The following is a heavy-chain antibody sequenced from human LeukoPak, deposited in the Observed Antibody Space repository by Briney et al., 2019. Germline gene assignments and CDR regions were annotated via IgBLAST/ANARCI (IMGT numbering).Heavy chain of an antibody. J-gene: IGHJ4*02. D-gene: IGHD4/OR15-4a*01. Sequence: PGGSLRLSCAASGFTLRSYVMSWVRQAPGKGLEWVSAISGSGGSTYYADSLKGRFTISRDNSKNTLYLQMNSLRVEDTAVYYCARRAGAYSHPYDYWGQGTLVTVSS. CDR3: ARRAGAYSHPYDY. V-gene: IGHV3-23*01. CDR2: ISGSGGST. CDR1: GFTLRSYV.